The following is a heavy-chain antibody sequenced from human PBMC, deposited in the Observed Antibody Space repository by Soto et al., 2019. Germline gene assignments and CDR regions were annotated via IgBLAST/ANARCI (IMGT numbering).Heavy chain of an antibody. D-gene: IGHD5-12*01. J-gene: IGHJ3*01. Sequence: GGSLRLSCAASGFTFSSYAMHWVRQAPGEGLQWVASISYLGGLEKYSDSVKGRFTISRDTSKNTLYLQMDSLRADDTALFYCARGPYDNDAFDVWGQGTMVTVSS. CDR3: ARGPYDNDAFDV. CDR1: GFTFSSYA. CDR2: ISYLGGLE. V-gene: IGHV3-33*05.